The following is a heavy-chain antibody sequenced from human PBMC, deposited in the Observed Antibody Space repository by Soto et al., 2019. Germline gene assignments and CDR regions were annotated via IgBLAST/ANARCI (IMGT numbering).Heavy chain of an antibody. CDR1: GFTFNMYA. Sequence: GGSLRLSCAASGFTFNMYAMSWVRQAPGKGLEWVSGIGGSGTNTYYADFVKGRFNISRDNSKNTLYLQMDSLRAEDTAIYYCAGTITGYFWAGAYWGRGTLVTVSS. CDR3: AGTITGYFWAGAY. J-gene: IGHJ4*02. CDR2: IGGSGTNT. D-gene: IGHD1-1*01. V-gene: IGHV3-23*01.